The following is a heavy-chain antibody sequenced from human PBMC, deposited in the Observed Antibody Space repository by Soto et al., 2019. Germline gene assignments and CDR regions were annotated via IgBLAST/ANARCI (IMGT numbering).Heavy chain of an antibody. Sequence: ASVKVSCKASVYTFTSYDINWVRQATGQGLEWMGWMNPNSGNTGYAQKFQGRVTMTRNTSISTAYMELSSLRSEDTAVYYCARTDYVRYYMDVWGKGTTVTVSS. CDR3: ARTDYVRYYMDV. V-gene: IGHV1-8*01. CDR2: MNPNSGNT. CDR1: VYTFTSYD. J-gene: IGHJ6*03. D-gene: IGHD4-17*01.